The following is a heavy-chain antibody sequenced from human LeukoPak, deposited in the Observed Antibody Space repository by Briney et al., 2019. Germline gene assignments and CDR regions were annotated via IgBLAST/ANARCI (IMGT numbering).Heavy chain of an antibody. CDR1: GFTFSSYG. V-gene: IGHV3-33*01. CDR2: IWYDGSNK. D-gene: IGHD3-9*01. CDR3: ARDGDILTGYYFDY. Sequence: GGSLRLSCAASGFTFSSYGMHWVRQAPGKGLEWVAVIWYDGSNKYYADSVKGRFTISRDNSKNTLYLQVNSLRAEDTAVYYCARDGDILTGYYFDYWGQGTLVTVSS. J-gene: IGHJ4*02.